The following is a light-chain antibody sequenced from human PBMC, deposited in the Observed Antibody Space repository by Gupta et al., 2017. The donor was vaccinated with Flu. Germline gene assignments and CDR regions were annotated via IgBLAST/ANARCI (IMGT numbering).Light chain of an antibody. V-gene: IGKV3-15*01. J-gene: IGKJ5*01. Sequence: DIMMTQSPGTLSVSPGESATLSCRASQSIGSNLAWYQQKPGQAPRLLIFRASIRATGIPAKFSGSGSGTDFTLTISSLQPEDFAVYYCQQYDHGPPITCGQGTRLEIK. CDR3: QQYDHGPPIT. CDR1: QSIGSN. CDR2: RAS.